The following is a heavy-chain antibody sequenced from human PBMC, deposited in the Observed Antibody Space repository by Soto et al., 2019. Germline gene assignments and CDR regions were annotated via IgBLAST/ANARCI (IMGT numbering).Heavy chain of an antibody. CDR3: ARQIYDSDTGPNFQYYFDS. J-gene: IGHJ4*02. V-gene: IGHV5-10-1*01. D-gene: IGHD3-22*01. CDR2: IDPSDSQT. Sequence: GDSLKTSGKGSGYSFAGYWITWVRQKPGKGLEWMGRIDPSDSQTYYSPSFRGHVTISATKSITTVFLQWSSLRASDTAMYYCARQIYDSDTGPNFQYYFDSWGQGTPVTVSS. CDR1: GYSFAGYW.